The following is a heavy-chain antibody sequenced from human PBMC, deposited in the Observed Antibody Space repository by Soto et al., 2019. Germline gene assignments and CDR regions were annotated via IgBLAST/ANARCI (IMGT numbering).Heavy chain of an antibody. V-gene: IGHV3-30*18. CDR3: AKDSGDTVTTIGDFDY. CDR1: GFTFSSYG. J-gene: IGHJ4*02. D-gene: IGHD4-17*01. Sequence: QVQLVESGGGVVQPGRSLRLSCAASGFTFSSYGMHWVRQAPGKGLEWVAVISYDGSNKYYADSVKGRFTISRDNSKNTLYLQMNSLRAEDTAVYYCAKDSGDTVTTIGDFDYWGQGTLVTVSS. CDR2: ISYDGSNK.